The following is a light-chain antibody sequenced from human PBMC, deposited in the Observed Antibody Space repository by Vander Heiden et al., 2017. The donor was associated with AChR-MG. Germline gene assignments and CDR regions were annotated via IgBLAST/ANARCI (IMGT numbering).Light chain of an antibody. CDR3: QVWDTRSDRYV. CDR1: DIGRYT. Sequence: SSVLTQPPSVSVAPGPPARITCGGDDIGRYTVHWYQQNPGQAPVLVVHTDSDRPSGIPERFSGSKSGNTATLTITGVEAGDEADYYCQVWDTRSDRYVFGPGTRVTVL. CDR2: TDS. V-gene: IGLV3-21*02. J-gene: IGLJ1*01.